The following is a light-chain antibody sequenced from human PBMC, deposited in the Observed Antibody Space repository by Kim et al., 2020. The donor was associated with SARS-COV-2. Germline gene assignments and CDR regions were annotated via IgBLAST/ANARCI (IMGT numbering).Light chain of an antibody. CDR3: NSRDSNDNVV. Sequence: VALGKRDRNTCHGGSLRSYYAPWYQQKPAQAPILGIYGQNHRPSGIPARFSGSNSGNTASLTIHGTQAGDEADYYCNSRDSNDNVVFGGGTQLTVL. CDR2: GQN. CDR1: SLRSYY. V-gene: IGLV3-19*01. J-gene: IGLJ2*01.